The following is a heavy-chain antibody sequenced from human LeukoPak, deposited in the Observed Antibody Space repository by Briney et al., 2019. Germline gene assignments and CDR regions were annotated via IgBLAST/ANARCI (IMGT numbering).Heavy chain of an antibody. Sequence: SETLSLTCTVSGGSISGHYWSWIRQPPGKRLEWIGYVYDTGATNYNPSLKSRFTISIDTSKNQFSLYLSSVTTADTAVYYCARLPLIATTRGGFDPWGQGTLVTVSS. D-gene: IGHD1-1*01. V-gene: IGHV4-59*08. CDR3: ARLPLIATTRGGFDP. J-gene: IGHJ5*02. CDR2: VYDTGAT. CDR1: GGSISGHY.